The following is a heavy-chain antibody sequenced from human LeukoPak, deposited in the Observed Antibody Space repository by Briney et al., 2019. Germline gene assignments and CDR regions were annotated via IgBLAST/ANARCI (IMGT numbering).Heavy chain of an antibody. CDR1: GFTFSSYW. D-gene: IGHD2-21*01. CDR2: VKQDGSEK. CDR3: ARLACCGGDCFSGLNPFDY. Sequence: GGSLRLSCAASGFTFSSYWMSWVRQAPGQGLEWVANVKQDGSEKYYVDSVKGRFTISRDNAKNSLYLQMNSLRAEDTAVYYCARLACCGGDCFSGLNPFDYWGQGALVTVSS. J-gene: IGHJ4*02. V-gene: IGHV3-7*01.